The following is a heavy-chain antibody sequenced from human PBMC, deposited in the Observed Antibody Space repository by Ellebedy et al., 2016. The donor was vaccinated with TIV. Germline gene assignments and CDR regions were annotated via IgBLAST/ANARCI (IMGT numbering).Heavy chain of an antibody. CDR3: ATDPTYYYDSSGYPTNS. D-gene: IGHD3-22*01. J-gene: IGHJ4*02. CDR2: FDPEDGET. CDR1: GYTLTELS. Sequence: ASVKVSXXVSGYTLTELSMHWVRQAPGKGLEWMGGFDPEDGETIYAQKFQGRVTMTEDTSTDTAYMELSSLRSEDTAVYYCATDPTYYYDSSGYPTNSWGQGTLVTVSS. V-gene: IGHV1-24*01.